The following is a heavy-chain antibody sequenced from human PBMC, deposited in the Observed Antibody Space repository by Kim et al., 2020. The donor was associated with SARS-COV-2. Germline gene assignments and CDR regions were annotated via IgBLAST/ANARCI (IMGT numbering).Heavy chain of an antibody. Sequence: GGSLRLSCAASGFTFRNFGMNWVRQAPGKGLEWVAVIRHDGGKEFYAELVEGRFSISRDNYKDNLYLQMHDLRVEDTAFYYGTRDALSHDYYNGEDYWGQGTLVTVSS. CDR3: TRDALSHDYYNGEDY. J-gene: IGHJ4*02. V-gene: IGHV3-33*08. CDR2: IRHDGGKE. D-gene: IGHD3-10*01. CDR1: GFTFRNFG.